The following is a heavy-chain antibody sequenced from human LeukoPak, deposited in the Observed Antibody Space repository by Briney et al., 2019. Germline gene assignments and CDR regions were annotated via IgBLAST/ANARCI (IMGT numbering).Heavy chain of an antibody. D-gene: IGHD4-17*01. CDR2: IIPIFGTA. Sequence: SVKVSCKASGYTFTSYGISWVRQAPGQGLEWMGGIIPIFGTANYAQKFQGRVTITADESTSTAYTELSSLRSEDTAVYYCARGDYGDYTGWIRFDPWGQGTLVTVSS. CDR1: GYTFTSYG. V-gene: IGHV1-69*13. J-gene: IGHJ5*02. CDR3: ARGDYGDYTGWIRFDP.